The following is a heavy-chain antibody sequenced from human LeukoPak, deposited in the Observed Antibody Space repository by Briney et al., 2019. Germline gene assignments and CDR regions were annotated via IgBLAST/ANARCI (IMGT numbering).Heavy chain of an antibody. CDR2: IYSGGST. CDR3: ARDQHCSSTSCYNYYYYMDV. V-gene: IGHV3-66*02. CDR1: GFTVSSNY. D-gene: IGHD2-2*01. Sequence: GGSLRLSCAASGFTVSSNYMSWVRQAPGKGLEWVSVIYSGGSTYYADSVKGRFTISRDNSKNTLYLQMNSLRAEDTAVCYCARDQHCSSTSCYNYYYYMDVWGKGTTVTVSS. J-gene: IGHJ6*03.